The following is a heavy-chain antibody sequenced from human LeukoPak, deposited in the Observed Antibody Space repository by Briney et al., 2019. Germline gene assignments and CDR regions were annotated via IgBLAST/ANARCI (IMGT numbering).Heavy chain of an antibody. CDR2: IYSGGST. V-gene: IGHV3-66*01. CDR3: ARGYNYGDYFHY. D-gene: IGHD4-17*01. CDR1: GFTVSSNY. J-gene: IGHJ4*02. Sequence: GGSLRLSCAASGFTVSSNYMSWVRQAPGKGLEWVSVIYSGGSTYYADSVKGRFAISRDNSKNTLYLQMSRLRAEDTAVYYCARGYNYGDYFHYWGQGTLVTVSS.